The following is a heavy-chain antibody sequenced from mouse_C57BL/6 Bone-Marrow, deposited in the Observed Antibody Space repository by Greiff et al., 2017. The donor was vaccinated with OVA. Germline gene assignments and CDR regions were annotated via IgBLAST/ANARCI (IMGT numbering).Heavy chain of an antibody. Sequence: DVQLQESGPGMVKPSQSLSLTCTVTGYSITSGYDWHWIRHFPGNKLEWMGYISYSGSTNYNPSLKSRISITHDTSKNHFFLKLNSVTTEDTATYYCARGAIGTTAMDYWGQGTSVTVSS. J-gene: IGHJ4*01. V-gene: IGHV3-1*01. CDR2: ISYSGST. CDR3: ARGAIGTTAMDY. CDR1: GYSITSGYD. D-gene: IGHD2-14*01.